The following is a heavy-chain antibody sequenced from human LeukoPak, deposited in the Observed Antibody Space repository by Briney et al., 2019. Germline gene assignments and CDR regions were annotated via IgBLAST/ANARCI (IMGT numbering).Heavy chain of an antibody. CDR3: ARVLDGSNDC. J-gene: IGHJ4*02. CDR2: ISSSSSYI. D-gene: IGHD2/OR15-2a*01. Sequence: PGGSLRLSCAASGFAFSSYSMNWVRQAPGKGLEWVSSISSSSSYIYYADSVKGRFTISRDNAKNSLYLQMNSLSPEDTAVYYCARVLDGSNDCWGQGTLVTVSS. V-gene: IGHV3-21*04. CDR1: GFAFSSYS.